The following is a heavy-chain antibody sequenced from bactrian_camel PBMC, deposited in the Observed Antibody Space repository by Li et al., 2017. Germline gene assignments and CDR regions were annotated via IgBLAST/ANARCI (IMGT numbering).Heavy chain of an antibody. V-gene: IGHV3S53*01. D-gene: IGHD4*01. CDR2: IGKDGKT. Sequence: HVQLVESGGGSVQAGGSLRLSCLASGATHMRQFCMAWFRQAPGQEREGIASIGKDGKTTYADSVKGRFTISQDGAENTVYLQMNGLKPEDTAMYYCAASRLGSTINWRHERRYGYWGQGTQVTVS. CDR1: GATHMRQFC. J-gene: IGHJ4*01. CDR3: AASRLGSTINWRHERRYGY.